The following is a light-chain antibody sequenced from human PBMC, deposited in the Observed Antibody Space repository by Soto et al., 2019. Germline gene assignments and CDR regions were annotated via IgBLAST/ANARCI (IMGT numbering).Light chain of an antibody. J-gene: IGKJ1*01. CDR2: GAS. CDR1: QSVSSSY. V-gene: IGKV3-20*01. Sequence: ALTQFPGTLSSSPGERATLSCRASQSVSSSYLAWYQQKPGQAPRLLIYGASNRATGIPDRFSGSGSGTDFTLTISRLEPEDFAVYYCQQYGSSGTFGQGTKVDIK. CDR3: QQYGSSGT.